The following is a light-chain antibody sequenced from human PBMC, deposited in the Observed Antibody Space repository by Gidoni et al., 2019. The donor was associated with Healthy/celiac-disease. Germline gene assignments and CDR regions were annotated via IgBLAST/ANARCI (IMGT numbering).Light chain of an antibody. CDR2: GAS. CDR1: QSVSNN. J-gene: IGKJ2*01. V-gene: IGKV3-15*01. Sequence: DIGLTPSPPTLSVSPGERATLSGGASQSVSNNLAWDQHKPGRAPRPLISGASTRATGTPARFSGSGSGTVFTLTISILQSYYFAFYYCQQYNNWPRGYTFGHGTKLEIK. CDR3: QQYNNWPRGYT.